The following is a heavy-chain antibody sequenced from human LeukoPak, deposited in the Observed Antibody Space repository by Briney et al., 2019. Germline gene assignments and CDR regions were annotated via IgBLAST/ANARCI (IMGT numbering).Heavy chain of an antibody. CDR2: ISSSSSYI. CDR1: GFTFSSYS. Sequence: GGSLRLSCAASGFTFSSYSMNWVRQTPGKGLEWVSSISSSSSYIYYADSVKGRFTISRDNAKNSLYLQMNSLRAEDTAVYYCARQGSSWYSNWGQGTLVTVSS. V-gene: IGHV3-21*01. CDR3: ARQGSSWYSN. D-gene: IGHD6-13*01. J-gene: IGHJ4*02.